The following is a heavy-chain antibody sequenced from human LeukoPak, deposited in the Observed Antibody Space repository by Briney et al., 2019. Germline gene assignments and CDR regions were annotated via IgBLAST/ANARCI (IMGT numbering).Heavy chain of an antibody. CDR1: GYTLTNYA. D-gene: IGHD3-10*01. CDR2: INTNTGNP. CDR3: ARETGFGELLFDY. Sequence: GASVKVSCKASGYTLTNYALNWVRQAPGQGLEWMGWINTNTGNPTYAQGFTGRFVFSLDTSVSTAYLQISSLKAEDTAVYYCARETGFGELLFDYWGQGTLVTVSS. J-gene: IGHJ4*02. V-gene: IGHV7-4-1*02.